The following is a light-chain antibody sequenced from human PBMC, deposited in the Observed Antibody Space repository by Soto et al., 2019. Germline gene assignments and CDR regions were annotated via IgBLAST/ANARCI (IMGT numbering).Light chain of an antibody. V-gene: IGLV2-14*01. J-gene: IGLJ2*01. CDR3: SSYTSSSVV. CDR1: SSDVGGYNY. CDR2: EVS. Sequence: QSALTQPASVSGSPGQSITISCTGTSSDVGGYNYVSWYQQHPGKAPKHMIYEVSNRPSGVSNRFSGSKSGNTASLTISGLQAEDEADYYCSSYTSSSVVFGGGTKVTVL.